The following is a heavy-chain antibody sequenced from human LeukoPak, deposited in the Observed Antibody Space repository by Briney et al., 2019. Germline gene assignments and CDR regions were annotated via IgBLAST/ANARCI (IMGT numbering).Heavy chain of an antibody. Sequence: GGSLRLSCAASGFTFSSYEMNWVRQAPGKGLEWVSYISSSGSTIYYADSVKGRFTISRDNAKNSLYLQMNSLRAEDTAVYYCARDPGGYGSGTSGGYWGQGTLVTVSS. CDR2: ISSSGSTI. D-gene: IGHD3-10*01. J-gene: IGHJ4*02. CDR3: ARDPGGYGSGTSGGY. V-gene: IGHV3-48*03. CDR1: GFTFSSYE.